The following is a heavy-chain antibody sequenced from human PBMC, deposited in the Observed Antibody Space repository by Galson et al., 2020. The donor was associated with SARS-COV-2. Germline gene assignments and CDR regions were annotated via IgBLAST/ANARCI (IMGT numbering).Heavy chain of an antibody. V-gene: IGHV3-30*18. D-gene: IGHD3-10*01. Sequence: GESLKISCAASGFTFSSYGMHWVRQAPGKGLEWVAVISYDGSNKYYADSVKGRFTISRDNSKNTLYLQMNSLRAEDTAVYYCAKDGAFGETGFDIWGQGTMVTVSS. CDR1: GFTFSSYG. J-gene: IGHJ3*02. CDR2: ISYDGSNK. CDR3: AKDGAFGETGFDI.